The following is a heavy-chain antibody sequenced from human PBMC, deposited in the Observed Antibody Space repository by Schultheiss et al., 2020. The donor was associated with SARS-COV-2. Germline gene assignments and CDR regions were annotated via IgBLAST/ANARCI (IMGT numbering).Heavy chain of an antibody. D-gene: IGHD2-21*01. CDR2: ISGSGGST. CDR3: AKDRLWWSV. CDR1: GFTFSTYW. J-gene: IGHJ4*02. V-gene: IGHV3-23*01. Sequence: GGSLRLSCAASGFTFSTYWLHWVRQAPGKGLEWVSAISGSGGSTYYADSVKGRFTISRDNSKNTLYLQMNSLRAEDTAVYYCAKDRLWWSVWGQGTLVTVSS.